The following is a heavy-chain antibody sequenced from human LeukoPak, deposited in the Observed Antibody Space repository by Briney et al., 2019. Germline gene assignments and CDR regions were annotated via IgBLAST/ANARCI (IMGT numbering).Heavy chain of an antibody. J-gene: IGHJ4*02. CDR3: ARDSSWYDGSDY. V-gene: IGHV4-34*01. CDR2: INHSGST. CDR1: GFPLSSYA. Sequence: PGGFLRLSCAASGFPLSSYAMSWIRQPPRKGLEWIGEINHSGSTNYNPSLKSRVTISVDTSKNQFSLKLSSVTAADTAVYYCARDSSWYDGSDYWGQGTLVTVSS. D-gene: IGHD6-13*01.